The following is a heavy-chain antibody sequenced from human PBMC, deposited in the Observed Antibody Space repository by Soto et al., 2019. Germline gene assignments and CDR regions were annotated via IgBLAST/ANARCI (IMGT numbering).Heavy chain of an antibody. CDR2: ISAYNGNT. V-gene: IGHV1-18*01. CDR1: RYSFASSG. Sequence: GVSVKVTSEASRYSFASSGLCWLQHAPGQGREWMGWISAYNGNTNYAQKLQGRVTMTTDTSTSTAYMELRSLRSDDTAVYYCARDRPSYYDFWSGSTERPYYFDYWGQGTLVTVSS. CDR3: ARDRPSYYDFWSGSTERPYYFDY. D-gene: IGHD3-3*01. J-gene: IGHJ4*02.